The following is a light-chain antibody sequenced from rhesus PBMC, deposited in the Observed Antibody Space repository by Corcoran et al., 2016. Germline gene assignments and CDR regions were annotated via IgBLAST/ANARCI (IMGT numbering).Light chain of an antibody. Sequence: DIQMTQSPSSLSASVGDRVTITCRASQGINNWLSWYQQKPGKAPTLLFYRASNLQTGVPSRFSGSVSGTDFTLTISSLQPEDIATYYCQQNDNSPYSFGQGTKVEIK. CDR1: QGINNW. J-gene: IGKJ2*01. CDR2: RAS. CDR3: QQNDNSPYS. V-gene: IGKV1-69*01.